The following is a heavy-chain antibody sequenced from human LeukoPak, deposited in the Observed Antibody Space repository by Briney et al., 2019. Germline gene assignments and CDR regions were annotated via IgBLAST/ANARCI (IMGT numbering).Heavy chain of an antibody. V-gene: IGHV4-34*01. CDR2: INDSGST. J-gene: IGHJ6*03. D-gene: IGHD4-17*01. Sequence: SETLSLTCAVYGGSFIGYYWTWIRQPPGKGLEWIGEINDSGSTKYNPSLKSRVSISVDMSKNQFSLKLSSVTVADTAVYYCARHLDYGDYYYMDVWGKGTTVTISS. CDR1: GGSFIGYY. CDR3: ARHLDYGDYYYMDV.